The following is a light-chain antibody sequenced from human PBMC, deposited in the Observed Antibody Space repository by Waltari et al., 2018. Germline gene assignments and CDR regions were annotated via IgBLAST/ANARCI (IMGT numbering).Light chain of an antibody. Sequence: LVLTQSPSASASLGAPVKLTCSLPGEYSAYATAWHQQQPLKGPRYLLTVNSDGSHKKGDGISQRFSGSSSDLDRYLIISRLQSDDEADYFCQTWGTGIQVFGSGTKLTVL. CDR2: VNSDGSH. V-gene: IGLV4-69*01. CDR3: QTWGTGIQV. CDR1: GEYSAYA. J-gene: IGLJ3*02.